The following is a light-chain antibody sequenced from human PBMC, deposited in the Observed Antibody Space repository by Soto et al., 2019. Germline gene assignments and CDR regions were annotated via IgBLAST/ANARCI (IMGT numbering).Light chain of an antibody. CDR2: QTS. J-gene: IGKJ1*01. V-gene: IGKV3D-15*03. CDR3: RQRQSWPRT. Sequence: EIVMTHYPATLSVSPGERATLCCTASQSVNSRLAWYQQKPGQTPRLLIYQTSIRAAGIPARFSASGSGTDFTLTISDVQPEDFALYYCRQRQSWPRTFGQGTKVDIK. CDR1: QSVNSR.